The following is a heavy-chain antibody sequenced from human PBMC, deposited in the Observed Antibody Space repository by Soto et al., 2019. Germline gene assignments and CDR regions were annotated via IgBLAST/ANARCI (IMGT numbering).Heavy chain of an antibody. D-gene: IGHD4-17*01. Sequence: QVQLVQSGAEVKKPGASVKVSCKASGYTFTSYGISWVRQAPGQGLEWMGWISAYIGNTNYAQKLQGRVTMTTDTHTSTAYMELRSLRADDTAVNYCESDSIGPTVPDYWGQGSLVTV. CDR3: ESDSIGPTVPDY. J-gene: IGHJ4*02. CDR1: GYTFTSYG. V-gene: IGHV1-18*01. CDR2: ISAYIGNT.